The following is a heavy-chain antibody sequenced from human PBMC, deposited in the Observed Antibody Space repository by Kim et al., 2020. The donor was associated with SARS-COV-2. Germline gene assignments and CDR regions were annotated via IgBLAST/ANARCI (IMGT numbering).Heavy chain of an antibody. J-gene: IGHJ6*02. CDR1: GGSISSSSYY. D-gene: IGHD6-6*01. CDR2: IYYSGST. V-gene: IGHV4-39*07. Sequence: SETLSLTCTVSGGSISSSSYYWGWIRQPPGKWLEWIGSIYYSGSTYYNPSLKSRVTISVDTSKNQFSLKLSSVTAADTAVYYCARDPEYSTPMDVWGQGT. CDR3: ARDPEYSTPMDV.